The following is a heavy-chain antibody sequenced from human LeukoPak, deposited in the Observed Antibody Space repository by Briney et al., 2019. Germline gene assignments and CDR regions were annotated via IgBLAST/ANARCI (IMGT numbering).Heavy chain of an antibody. V-gene: IGHV3-15*01. CDR2: IKSKTDGGTT. Sequence: PGGSLRLSCAASGFTFSSYSMNWVRQAPGKGLEWVGRIKSKTDGGTTDYAAPVKGRFTISRDDSKSIAYLQMNSLKTEDTAVYYCSRGDTASGVSTSGYFYWGQGTLVTVSS. J-gene: IGHJ4*02. D-gene: IGHD5-18*01. CDR3: SRGDTASGVSTSGYFY. CDR1: GFTFSSYS.